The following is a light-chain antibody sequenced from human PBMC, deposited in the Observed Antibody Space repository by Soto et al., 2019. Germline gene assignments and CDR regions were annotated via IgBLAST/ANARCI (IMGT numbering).Light chain of an antibody. CDR2: EDN. J-gene: IGLJ1*01. CDR3: QSYDSSNGVYV. V-gene: IGLV6-57*02. Sequence: NFMLTQPHSVSESPGKTVTISCTGSSGSIASNYVQWYQQRPGSAPTTVIYEDNQRPSGVPDRFSGSIDSSSNSASLTISGLKTEDEADYYCQSYDSSNGVYVFGTGTKLTVL. CDR1: SGSIASNY.